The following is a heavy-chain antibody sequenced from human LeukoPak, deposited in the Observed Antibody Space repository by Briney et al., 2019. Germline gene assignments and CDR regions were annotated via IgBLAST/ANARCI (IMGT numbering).Heavy chain of an antibody. Sequence: GSLRLSCAASGFTFSSYAMHWVRQAPGKGLEWVAVISYDGSNKYYADSVKGRFTISRDNSKNTLYLQMNSLRAEDTAVYYCARDDAGTGYFDYWGQGTLVTVSS. CDR3: ARDDAGTGYFDY. CDR1: GFTFSSYA. CDR2: ISYDGSNK. J-gene: IGHJ4*02. D-gene: IGHD3/OR15-3a*01. V-gene: IGHV3-30-3*01.